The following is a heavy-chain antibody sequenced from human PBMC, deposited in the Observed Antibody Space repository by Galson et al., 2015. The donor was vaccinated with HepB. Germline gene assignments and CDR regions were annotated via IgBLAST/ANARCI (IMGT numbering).Heavy chain of an antibody. Sequence: PALVKPTQTLTLTCTFSGFSLSTSGMCVSWIRQPPGKALEWLALIDWDDDKYYSTSLKTRLTISKDTSKNQVVLTMTNMDPVDTATYYCARIPSYGDVRSTDYYYYGMDVWGQGTTVTVSS. CDR3: ARIPSYGDVRSTDYYYYGMDV. D-gene: IGHD4-17*01. V-gene: IGHV2-70*01. CDR1: GFSLSTSGMC. J-gene: IGHJ6*02. CDR2: IDWDDDK.